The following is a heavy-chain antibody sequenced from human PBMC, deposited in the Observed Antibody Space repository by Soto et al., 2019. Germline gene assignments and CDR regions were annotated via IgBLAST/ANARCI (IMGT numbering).Heavy chain of an antibody. Sequence: NLSETLSLTCTVSGGSISSGDHYWSWLLQPPGEGLEWIVYMYYSGSPYFNPSLKSRVTISVDTSKNQFSLKLGSVTAADTAVYYCARRSYYGSYGLDVWGQGTTVTVS. V-gene: IGHV4-30-4*01. D-gene: IGHD3-10*01. CDR1: GGSISSGDHY. CDR3: ARRSYYGSYGLDV. CDR2: MYYSGSP. J-gene: IGHJ6*02.